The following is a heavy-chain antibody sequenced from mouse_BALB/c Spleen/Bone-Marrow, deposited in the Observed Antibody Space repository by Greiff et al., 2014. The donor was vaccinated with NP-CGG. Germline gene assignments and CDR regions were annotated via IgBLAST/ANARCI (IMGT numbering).Heavy chain of an antibody. Sequence: DVKLVESGAELVKPGASVKLSCTASGFNIKDTYMHWVKQRPEQGLEWIGRIDPANGNTKYDPKFQGKATITADTSSNTAYLQLGSLTSEDTAVYYCARYYYGSSYFDYWGQGTTLTVSS. V-gene: IGHV14-3*02. J-gene: IGHJ2*01. CDR2: IDPANGNT. D-gene: IGHD1-1*01. CDR1: GFNIKDTY. CDR3: ARYYYGSSYFDY.